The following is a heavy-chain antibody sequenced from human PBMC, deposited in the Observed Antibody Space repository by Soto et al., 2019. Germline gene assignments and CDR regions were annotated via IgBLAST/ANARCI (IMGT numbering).Heavy chain of an antibody. D-gene: IGHD3-10*01. V-gene: IGHV4-39*01. J-gene: IGHJ4*02. CDR1: GDSISSSSYY. CDR2: IHYTGST. Sequence: SETLSLTCTASGDSISSSSYYWGWIRQPPGKGLEWIGSIHYTGSTYYNPSLRSRVTISVDTSNNQFSLKVNSVTAADTAVYYCVPTTYGSGSYYRHWGQGTLVTVSS. CDR3: VPTTYGSGSYYRH.